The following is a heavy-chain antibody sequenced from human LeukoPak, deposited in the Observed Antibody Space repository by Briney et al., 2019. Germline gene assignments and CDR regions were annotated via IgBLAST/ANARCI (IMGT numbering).Heavy chain of an antibody. CDR3: AKDSDSSGWTSYFDY. Sequence: ASVKVSCKASGYTFTGYYMHWVRQAPGQGLEWMGRINPNSGGTNYAQKFQGRVTMTRDTSISTAYMELSRLRSDDTAVYYCAKDSDSSGWTSYFDYWGQGTLVTVSS. CDR2: INPNSGGT. CDR1: GYTFTGYY. V-gene: IGHV1-2*06. J-gene: IGHJ4*02. D-gene: IGHD6-19*01.